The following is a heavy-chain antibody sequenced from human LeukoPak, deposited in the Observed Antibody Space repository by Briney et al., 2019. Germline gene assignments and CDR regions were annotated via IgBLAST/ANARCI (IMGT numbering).Heavy chain of an antibody. CDR3: ARVGNWNYKFTFDI. CDR2: IYYSGST. Sequence: SETLSLTCTVSGGSISSYYWSWIRQPPGKGLEWIGYIYYSGSTNYNPSLKSRVTISVDTSKNQFSLKLSSVTAADTAVYHCARVGNWNYKFTFDIWGQGTMVTVSS. V-gene: IGHV4-59*01. D-gene: IGHD1-7*01. J-gene: IGHJ3*02. CDR1: GGSISSYY.